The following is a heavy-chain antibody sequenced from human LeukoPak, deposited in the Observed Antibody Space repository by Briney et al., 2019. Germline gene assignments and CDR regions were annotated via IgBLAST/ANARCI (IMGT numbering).Heavy chain of an antibody. Sequence: QPGGSLRLSCAASGFTFSSYEMNWVRQAPGKGLEWVSYISSSGSTIYYADSVKGRFTISRDNAKNSLYLQMNSLRAEDTAVYYCARDWVDTAMVMGRAFDIWGHGTMVTVSS. V-gene: IGHV3-48*03. CDR3: ARDWVDTAMVMGRAFDI. D-gene: IGHD5-18*01. CDR2: ISSSGSTI. CDR1: GFTFSSYE. J-gene: IGHJ3*02.